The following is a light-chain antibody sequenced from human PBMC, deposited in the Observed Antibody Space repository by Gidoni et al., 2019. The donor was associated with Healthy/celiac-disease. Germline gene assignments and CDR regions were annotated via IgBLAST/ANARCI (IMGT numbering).Light chain of an antibody. CDR2: GAS. CDR1: QSVSSSY. Sequence: ELVLTQSPGTLSLSPGERATLSCRASQSVSSSYLAWYQQKPGQAPRLLIYGASSRATGIPDRFSGSGSGTDFTLTISRLEPEDFAVYYCQQYGSQLTFXGXTKVEIK. V-gene: IGKV3-20*01. CDR3: QQYGSQLT. J-gene: IGKJ4*01.